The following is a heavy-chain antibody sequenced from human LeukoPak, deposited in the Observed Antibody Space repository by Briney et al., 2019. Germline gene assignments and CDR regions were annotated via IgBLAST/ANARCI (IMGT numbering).Heavy chain of an antibody. CDR1: GFTFSSYG. J-gene: IGHJ4*02. V-gene: IGHV3-33*01. Sequence: GGSLRLSCAASGFTFSSYGLHWVRQAPGKGLEWVAVIWYDGSNKYYADSVEGRFTISRDDSKNTLYLQMNSLRAEDTAVYYCARAGNFDSGGYYYGIDYWGQGTLVTVSS. CDR3: ARAGNFDSGGYYYGIDY. D-gene: IGHD3-22*01. CDR2: IWYDGSNK.